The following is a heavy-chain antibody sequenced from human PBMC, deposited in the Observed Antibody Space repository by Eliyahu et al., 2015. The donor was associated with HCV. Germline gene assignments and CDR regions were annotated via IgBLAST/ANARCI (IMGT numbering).Heavy chain of an antibody. J-gene: IGHJ4*02. Sequence: QVQLVQSGAEVKKPGASVXVSCKASGYXFXSYYMHWVRQAPGQGLAWMGIINPSGGSTSYAQKFQGRVTMTRDTSTSTVYMELSSLRSEDTAVYYCARGRGYSGYSPLPFDYWGQGTLVTVSS. CDR2: INPSGGST. D-gene: IGHD5-12*01. V-gene: IGHV1-46*01. CDR3: ARGRGYSGYSPLPFDY. CDR1: GYXFXSYY.